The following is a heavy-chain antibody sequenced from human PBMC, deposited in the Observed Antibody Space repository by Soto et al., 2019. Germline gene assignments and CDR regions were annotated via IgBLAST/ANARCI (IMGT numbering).Heavy chain of an antibody. J-gene: IGHJ4*02. CDR1: RFTFSGFW. V-gene: IGHV3-7*01. CDR2: TKPDGSEN. Sequence: EVLVVESGGGLVQPGGSLRLSCAASRFTFSGFWMTWVRQAPGKGLQWVATTKPDGSENFYVDSVKGRFTISRDNAKNLFFLQLNSLRAEDTAVYYCARESTWSFDYWGQGSLVTVSS. CDR3: ARESTWSFDY. D-gene: IGHD3-16*01.